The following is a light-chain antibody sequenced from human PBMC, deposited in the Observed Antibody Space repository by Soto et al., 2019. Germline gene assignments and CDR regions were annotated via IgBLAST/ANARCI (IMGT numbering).Light chain of an antibody. V-gene: IGKV1-39*01. Sequence: DIPMTQSPSSLSASVGDRVTITCRASQSISSYLNWYQQKPGKAPKLLIYTTSSLQSGVPPRYSDSGSVTDFTLTISRLQTEDFATYYRQQSYSTHLTFGGSTKVEIK. CDR2: TTS. CDR3: QQSYSTHLT. CDR1: QSISSY. J-gene: IGKJ4*01.